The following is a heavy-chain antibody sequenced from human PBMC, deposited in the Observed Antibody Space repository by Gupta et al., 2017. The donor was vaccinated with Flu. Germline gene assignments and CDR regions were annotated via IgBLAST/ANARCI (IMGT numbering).Heavy chain of an antibody. J-gene: IGHJ6*03. D-gene: IGHD2/OR15-2a*01. CDR2: LSYDGIKK. CDR1: GFTLSSFG. CDR3: ASFSDSYYMDV. V-gene: IGHV3-30*03. Sequence: QVQLVESGGDVVQPGRSLRISCAASGFTLSSFGIHWVRQAPGKGLEWVAALSYDGIKKYYADSVKGRFTISRDNTKNALYLQMNSLRTEDTAVYYCASFSDSYYMDVWGKGTTVTVSS.